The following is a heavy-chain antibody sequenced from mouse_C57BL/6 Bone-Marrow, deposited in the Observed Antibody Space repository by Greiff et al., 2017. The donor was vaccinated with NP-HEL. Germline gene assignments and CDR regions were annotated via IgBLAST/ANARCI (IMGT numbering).Heavy chain of an antibody. Sequence: EVQRVESGGGLVKPGGSLKLSCAASGFTFSSYAMSWVRQTPEKRLEWVATISDGGSYSSSPDNVTGRFTLSRDNAKNNLYLKMSHRKSEDTAMDYGAREACGGFAYWGQGTLVTVSA. CDR2: ISDGGSYS. V-gene: IGHV5-4*01. CDR1: GFTFSSYA. J-gene: IGHJ3*01. CDR3: AREACGGFAY.